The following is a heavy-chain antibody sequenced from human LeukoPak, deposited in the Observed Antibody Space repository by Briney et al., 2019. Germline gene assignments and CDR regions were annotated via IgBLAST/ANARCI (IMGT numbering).Heavy chain of an antibody. J-gene: IGHJ4*02. D-gene: IGHD1-26*01. CDR2: IIPIFGTA. V-gene: IGHV1-69*13. Sequence: GASVKVSCKASGYTFTSYGISWVRQAPGQGLEWMGGIIPIFGTANYAQKFQGRVTITADESTSTAYMELSRLRSEDTAVYYCARSRVGAIVGATPFDYWGQGTLVTVSS. CDR3: ARSRVGAIVGATPFDY. CDR1: GYTFTSYG.